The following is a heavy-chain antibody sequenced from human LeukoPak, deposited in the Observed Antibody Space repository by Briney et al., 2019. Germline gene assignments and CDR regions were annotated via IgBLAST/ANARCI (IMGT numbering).Heavy chain of an antibody. CDR2: IYYSGST. V-gene: IGHV4-30-4*01. CDR1: GGSISSGDYY. D-gene: IGHD3-10*01. Sequence: PSETLSLTCTVSGGSISSGDYYWSWIRQPPGKGLEWIGYIYYSGSTNYNPSLKSRVTISVDTSKNQFSLKLSSVTAADTAVYYCARGLGLWFGELNHYYYYYGMDVWGQGTTVTVSS. J-gene: IGHJ6*02. CDR3: ARGLGLWFGELNHYYYYYGMDV.